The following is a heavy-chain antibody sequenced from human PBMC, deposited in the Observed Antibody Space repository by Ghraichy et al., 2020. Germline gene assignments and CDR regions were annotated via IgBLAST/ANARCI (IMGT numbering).Heavy chain of an antibody. J-gene: IGHJ4*02. CDR2: IYYSGST. CDR3: ARGRAPYRK. Sequence: SETLSLTCTVSGGSISSYYWSWIRQPPGKGLEWIGYIYYSGSTNYNPSLKSRVTISVDTSKNQFSLKLSSVTAADTAVYYCARGRAPYRKWGQGTLVTVSS. D-gene: IGHD5-18*01. V-gene: IGHV4-59*01. CDR1: GGSISSYY.